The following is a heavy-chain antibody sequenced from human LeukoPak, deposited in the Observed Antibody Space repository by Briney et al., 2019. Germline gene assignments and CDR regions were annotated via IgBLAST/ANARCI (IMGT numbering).Heavy chain of an antibody. CDR2: IKGKTAAGAP. Sequence: GESLRLSCAASGVTFTSAWMSWVRQAPGKGLERVGRIKGKTAAGAPDYVASVKGRFTISRDDSKNTLLLQMNSQKTEDTAVYYCITGDYDFWSGFYSPNHYFDYWGQGTLVTVSS. CDR1: GVTFTSAW. J-gene: IGHJ4*02. CDR3: ITGDYDFWSGFYSPNHYFDY. V-gene: IGHV3-15*01. D-gene: IGHD3-3*01.